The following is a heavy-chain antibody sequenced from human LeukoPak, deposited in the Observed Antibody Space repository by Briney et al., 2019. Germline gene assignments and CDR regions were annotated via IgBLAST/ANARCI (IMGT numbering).Heavy chain of an antibody. V-gene: IGHV3-66*02. J-gene: IGHJ4*02. CDR2: IYSGGST. Sequence: GGSLRLSCAASGFTVSSNYMSWVRQAPGKGLEWVSVIYSGGSTYYADSVKGRFTISRDNYINTLYLQMNSLRPEDMATFNCARGRETYNFDYWGQGTLVTVSS. CDR1: GFTVSSNY. D-gene: IGHD1-26*01. CDR3: ARGRETYNFDY.